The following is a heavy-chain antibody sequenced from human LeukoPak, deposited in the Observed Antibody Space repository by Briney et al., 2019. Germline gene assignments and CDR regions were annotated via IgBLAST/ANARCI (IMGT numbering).Heavy chain of an antibody. CDR1: GGSISSYY. V-gene: IGHV4-4*07. CDR3: ARDGGYSYGYSLDC. Sequence: RSETLSLTCTVSGGSISSYYWSWIRQPAGKGLEWIGRIHISGSTNYNPSLKSRLTMSVDTSKNQFSLKLSSVTAADTAVYYCARDGGYSYGYSLDCWGQGTLVTVSS. D-gene: IGHD5-18*01. J-gene: IGHJ4*02. CDR2: IHISGST.